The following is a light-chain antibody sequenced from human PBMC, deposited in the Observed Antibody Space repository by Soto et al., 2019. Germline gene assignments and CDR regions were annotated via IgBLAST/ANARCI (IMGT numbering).Light chain of an antibody. J-gene: IGKJ4*01. CDR3: QQYNSWPALT. CDR1: QSVSSN. V-gene: IGKV3-15*01. Sequence: EIVMTQSPATLSVSPGERATLSCRASQSVSSNLAWYQQKPGQAPRLLIYGASTRATGIPARFSGSGSGTEFTLTISSLQSEDCAVYYCQQYNSWPALTFGGGTKVELK. CDR2: GAS.